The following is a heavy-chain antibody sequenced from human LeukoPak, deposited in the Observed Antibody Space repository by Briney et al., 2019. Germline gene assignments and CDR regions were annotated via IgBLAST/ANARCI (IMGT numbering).Heavy chain of an antibody. Sequence: GGSLRLSCAASGFTFNHYAMSWVRQAPGKGLECVSSINHHGLTFYVDSVKGRFTISRDNSKNTVFLQMNSLRADDTAEYFCARDHGSQDSGAWYVFDYWGRGTLVTVSS. CDR2: INHHGLT. D-gene: IGHD6-19*01. CDR1: GFTFNHYA. J-gene: IGHJ4*02. CDR3: ARDHGSQDSGAWYVFDY. V-gene: IGHV3-23*01.